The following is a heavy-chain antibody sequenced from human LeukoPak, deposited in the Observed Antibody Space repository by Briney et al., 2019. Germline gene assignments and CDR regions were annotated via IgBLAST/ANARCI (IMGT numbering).Heavy chain of an antibody. V-gene: IGHV1-8*01. Sequence: GASVKVSCKASGYTFTSYDINWVRQATGQGLEWMGWMNPNSGNTGYAQKFQGRVTMTRNTSISTAYMELSSLRSEDTAVYYCARVGYCTNGVCYGYWGQGTLVTVSS. J-gene: IGHJ4*02. CDR3: ARVGYCTNGVCYGY. D-gene: IGHD2-8*01. CDR1: GYTFTSYD. CDR2: MNPNSGNT.